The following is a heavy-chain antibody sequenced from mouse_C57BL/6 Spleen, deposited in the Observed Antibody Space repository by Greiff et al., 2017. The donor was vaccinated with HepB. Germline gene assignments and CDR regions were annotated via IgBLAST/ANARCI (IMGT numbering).Heavy chain of an antibody. J-gene: IGHJ2*01. CDR1: GFTFSSYS. V-gene: IGHV5-9-1*02. CDR3: TREGDYDKNYVDY. CDR2: ISSGGDYI. Sequence: EVKLMESGEGLVKPGGSLKLSCAASGFTFSSYSMSWVRQTPEKRLEWVAYISSGGDYIYYADTVKGRFTISRDNARNTLYLQMSSLKSEDTAMYYCTREGDYDKNYVDYWGQGTTLTVSS. D-gene: IGHD2-4*01.